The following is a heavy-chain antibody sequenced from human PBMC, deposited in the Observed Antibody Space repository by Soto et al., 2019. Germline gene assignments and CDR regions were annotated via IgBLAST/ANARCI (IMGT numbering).Heavy chain of an antibody. CDR1: GCTFTSYG. J-gene: IGHJ6*04. V-gene: IGHV1-18*01. Sequence: GATVTVSCKASGCTFTSYGISWVRQAPGQGLEWMGWISAYNGNTNYAQKLQGRVTMTTDTSTSTAYMELRSLRSDDTAVYYCARDPGGGGPGWVWGKGTTVTVSS. CDR3: ARDPGGGGPGWV. D-gene: IGHD2-15*01. CDR2: ISAYNGNT.